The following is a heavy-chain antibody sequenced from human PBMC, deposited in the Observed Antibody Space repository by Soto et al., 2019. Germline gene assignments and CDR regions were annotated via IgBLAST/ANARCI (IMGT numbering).Heavy chain of an antibody. D-gene: IGHD6-19*01. CDR2: ITPMFGTP. J-gene: IGHJ4*02. V-gene: IGHV1-69*01. Sequence: QVQLVQSGAEVKKPGSSVKVSCKASGGTFSRYTITWVRQAPGQGLEWMGGITPMFGTPNYAQKFQGRVTITADESTSTAYMELSSLRSEDTAMYYCARDTASSGWIGDYFDYWGQGTLVTVSS. CDR3: ARDTASSGWIGDYFDY. CDR1: GGTFSRYT.